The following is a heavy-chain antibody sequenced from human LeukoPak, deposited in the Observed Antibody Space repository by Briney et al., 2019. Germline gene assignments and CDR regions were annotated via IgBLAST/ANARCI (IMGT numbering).Heavy chain of an antibody. J-gene: IGHJ4*02. D-gene: IGHD6-19*01. CDR2: INPNSGGT. CDR1: GYTFTGYY. Sequence: GASVKVSCKASGYTFTGYYMHWVRQAPGQGLEWMGWINPNSGGTNYAQKFQGRVTMTRDTSISTAYMELSRLRSDDTAVYYCARLGGAYSSGWYRENHFDYWGQGTLVTVSS. CDR3: ARLGGAYSSGWYRENHFDY. V-gene: IGHV1-2*02.